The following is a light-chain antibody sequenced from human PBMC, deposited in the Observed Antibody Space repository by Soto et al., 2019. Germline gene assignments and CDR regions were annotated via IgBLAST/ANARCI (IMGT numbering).Light chain of an antibody. V-gene: IGKV3-15*01. J-gene: IGKJ2*01. CDR2: GAS. CDR3: QQYNNWPPYT. Sequence: KMETQASAHPSLFSGERAPPSFKASQSVSSNLAWYQQKPGQAPRLLIYGASTRATGIPARFSGSGSGTEFTLTISSLQSEDFAVYYCQQYNNWPPYTFGQGTKLEIK. CDR1: QSVSSN.